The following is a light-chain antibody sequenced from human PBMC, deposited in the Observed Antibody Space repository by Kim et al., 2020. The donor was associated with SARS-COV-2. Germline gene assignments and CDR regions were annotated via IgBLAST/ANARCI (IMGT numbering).Light chain of an antibody. V-gene: IGKV1-39*01. CDR3: QQSYSTPYS. CDR2: AAS. Sequence: SASVGDRVTITCRASQSISSYLDWYQQKPGKAPKLLIYAASSLQSGVPSRFNGSRSGTDFTLTISSLQPEDFATYYCQQSYSTPYSFGQGTKLEI. CDR1: QSISSY. J-gene: IGKJ2*03.